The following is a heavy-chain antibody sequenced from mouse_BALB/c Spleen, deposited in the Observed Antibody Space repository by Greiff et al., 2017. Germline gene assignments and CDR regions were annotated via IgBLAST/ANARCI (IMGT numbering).Heavy chain of an antibody. CDR3: ARRITTGGYAMDY. D-gene: IGHD2-4*01. CDR2: INPGSGGT. CDR1: GYAFTNYL. Sequence: QVQLQQSGAELVRPGTSVKVSCKASGYAFTNYLIEWVKQRPGQGLEWIGVINPGSGGTNYNEKFKGKATLTEDKSSSTAYMQLSSLTSDDSAVYFCARRITTGGYAMDYWGQGTSVTVSS. V-gene: IGHV1-54*01. J-gene: IGHJ4*01.